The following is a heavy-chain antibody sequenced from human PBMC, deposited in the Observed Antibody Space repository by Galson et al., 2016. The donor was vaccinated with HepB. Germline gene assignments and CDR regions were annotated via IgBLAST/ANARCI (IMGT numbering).Heavy chain of an antibody. D-gene: IGHD3-9*01. J-gene: IGHJ6*03. Sequence: SLRLSCAASGFSFDAYAMHWVRQAPGQGLEWVSVISWNSRHIGYAESVQGRFTISRDNAKNTLYLQMSGLRADDTALYFCARDPNAVGPSYFDSWGRGTTVIV. CDR1: GFSFDAYA. V-gene: IGHV3-9*01. CDR3: ARDPNAVGPSYFDS. CDR2: ISWNSRHI.